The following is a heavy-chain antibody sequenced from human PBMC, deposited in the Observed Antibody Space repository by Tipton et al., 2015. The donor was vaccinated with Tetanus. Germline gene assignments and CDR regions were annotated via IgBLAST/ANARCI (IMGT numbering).Heavy chain of an antibody. CDR1: GFTSSRNP. V-gene: IGHV3-23*01. Sequence: SLRLSCAASGFTSSRNPMTWVRQAPGKGLEWVSGISGSGGSTYYADSVKGRFTVSRDNSKNTLYLQMNSLRAEDTAVYYCAKGPAVRVVVPAATYYFDYWGQGTLVTVSS. J-gene: IGHJ4*02. CDR3: AKGPAVRVVVPAATYYFDY. D-gene: IGHD2-2*01. CDR2: ISGSGGST.